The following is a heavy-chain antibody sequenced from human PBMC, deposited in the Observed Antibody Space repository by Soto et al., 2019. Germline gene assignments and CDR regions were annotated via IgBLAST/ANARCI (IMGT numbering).Heavy chain of an antibody. CDR3: ARDLPRGYSYGLDY. D-gene: IGHD5-18*01. Sequence: GGSLRLSCAASGFTFSSYSMNWVRQAPGKGLEWVSSISSSSSYIYYADSVKGRFTISRDNAKNSLHLQMNSLRAEDTAVYYCARDLPRGYSYGLDYWGQGTLVTVSS. V-gene: IGHV3-21*01. CDR1: GFTFSSYS. CDR2: ISSSSSYI. J-gene: IGHJ4*02.